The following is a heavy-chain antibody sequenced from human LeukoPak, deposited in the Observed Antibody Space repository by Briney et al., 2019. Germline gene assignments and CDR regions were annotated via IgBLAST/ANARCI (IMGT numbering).Heavy chain of an antibody. J-gene: IGHJ2*01. Sequence: ASVKVSCMASGYTFIDYYVYWVRQAPGQGLEWMGCINTKRGATKYAQKFQGRVTMTRDTSINTAYMELNSLRPDDTAVYYCARGDSSAWYDSNWYFDLWGRGTLVTVS. V-gene: IGHV1-2*02. CDR3: ARGDSSAWYDSNWYFDL. CDR2: INTKRGAT. CDR1: GYTFIDYY. D-gene: IGHD6-19*01.